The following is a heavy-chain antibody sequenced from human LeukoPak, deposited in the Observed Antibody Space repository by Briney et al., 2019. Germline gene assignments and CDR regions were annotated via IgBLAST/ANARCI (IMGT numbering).Heavy chain of an antibody. Sequence: GGSLRLSCAASGFTFSSYGTSWVRQAPGKGLEWVSAISGSGGSTYYADSVKGRFTISRDNSKNTLYLQMNSLRAEDTAVCYCAKEEQWLDIDYWGQGTLVTVSS. D-gene: IGHD6-19*01. V-gene: IGHV3-23*01. CDR3: AKEEQWLDIDY. CDR1: GFTFSSYG. J-gene: IGHJ4*02. CDR2: ISGSGGST.